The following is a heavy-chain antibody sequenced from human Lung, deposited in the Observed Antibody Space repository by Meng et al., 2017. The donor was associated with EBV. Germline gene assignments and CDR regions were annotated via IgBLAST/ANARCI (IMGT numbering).Heavy chain of an antibody. V-gene: IGHV1-18*01. CDR2: ISCYNGDT. Sequence: QPQLMQSGAEVKKRGASVRVPVKGSGYTLTHHGISWIRQAPGQGLEWMGWISCYNGDTNYAQKFQGKVTMTTDTSTSRAYMDLRSLRSDDTAVYYCARDPSNTSGRYAYFDYWGQGTLVTVSS. CDR1: GYTLTHHG. J-gene: IGHJ4*02. D-gene: IGHD6-19*01. CDR3: ARDPSNTSGRYAYFDY.